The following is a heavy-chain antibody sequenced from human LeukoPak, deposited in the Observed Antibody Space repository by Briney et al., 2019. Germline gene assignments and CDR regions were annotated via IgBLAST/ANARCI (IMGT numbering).Heavy chain of an antibody. V-gene: IGHV4-61*02. CDR1: GASMSSDYYY. CDR2: IYTSGST. Sequence: SQTLSLTCTVSGASMSSDYYYWSWIRQPAGKGLEWIGRIYTSGSTNYNPSLKSRVTISLDTSKNQFSLKLSSVTAADTALYYSARSGTNYDSSGYAFDIWGQGTMVTVSS. CDR3: ARSGTNYDSSGYAFDI. D-gene: IGHD3-22*01. J-gene: IGHJ3*02.